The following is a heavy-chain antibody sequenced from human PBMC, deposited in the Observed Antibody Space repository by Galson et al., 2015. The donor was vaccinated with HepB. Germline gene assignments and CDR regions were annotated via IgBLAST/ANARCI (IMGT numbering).Heavy chain of an antibody. CDR2: ISYDGSNK. D-gene: IGHD6-13*01. Sequence: SLRLSCAASGFTFSSYAMHWVRQAPGKGLEWVAVISYDGSNKCYADSVKGRFTISRDNSKNTLYLQMNSLRAEDTAVYYCARGPYYSSPLYYYYGMDVWGQGTTVTVSS. CDR1: GFTFSSYA. V-gene: IGHV3-30-3*01. J-gene: IGHJ6*02. CDR3: ARGPYYSSPLYYYYGMDV.